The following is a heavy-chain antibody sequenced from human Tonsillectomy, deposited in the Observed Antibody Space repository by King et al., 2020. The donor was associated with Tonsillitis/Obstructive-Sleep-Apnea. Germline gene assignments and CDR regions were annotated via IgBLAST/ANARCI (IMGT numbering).Heavy chain of an antibody. CDR1: GFTFNRYA. D-gene: IGHD3-22*01. CDR2: IWYDGSNK. Sequence: VQLVKSGGGAVQPGRSLRLSCAASGFTFNRYAMHWVRQAPGKGLEWVAVIWYDGSNKYYADSVKGRFTISRDNSKNIVYLQMNSLRAEDTAVYYCARDPPDDSTGYFSFDYWGQGTLVTVSS. J-gene: IGHJ4*02. CDR3: ARDPPDDSTGYFSFDY. V-gene: IGHV3-33*01.